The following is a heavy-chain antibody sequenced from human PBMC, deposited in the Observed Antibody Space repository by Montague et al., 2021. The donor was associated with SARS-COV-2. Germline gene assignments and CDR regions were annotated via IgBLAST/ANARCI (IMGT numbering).Heavy chain of an antibody. J-gene: IGHJ6*02. CDR1: GDSISTDNW. V-gene: IGHV4-4*02. Sequence: SETLSLTCVVSGDSISTDNWWTWVRLPPGKGLEWVGEIYHTGSTKYKPSLKSRASMSVDKSWNQFSLKLSSVTAADTAVYYCARDGSLRVEILIGPRHYYYGMDVWGQGTTVTVSS. CDR2: IYHTGST. CDR3: ARDGSLRVEILIGPRHYYYGMDV. D-gene: IGHD3-9*01.